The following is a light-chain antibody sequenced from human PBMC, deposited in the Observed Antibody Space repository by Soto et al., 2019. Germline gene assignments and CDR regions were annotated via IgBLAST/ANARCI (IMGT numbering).Light chain of an antibody. J-gene: IGKJ2*01. Sequence: DIQMTQSPSSLSASVGDRVTITCQASQDISNYLNWYQQKPGKAPKLLIYDASNLETGVRSRFSGSGSGTDFTFTISSLQPEDIATYYCQQYDNLPYTFGQGTKLELK. CDR1: QDISNY. V-gene: IGKV1-33*01. CDR2: DAS. CDR3: QQYDNLPYT.